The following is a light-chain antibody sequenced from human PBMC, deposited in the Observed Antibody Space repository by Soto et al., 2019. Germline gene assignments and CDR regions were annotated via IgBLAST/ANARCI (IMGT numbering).Light chain of an antibody. Sequence: QSVLTQPRPVSGSPGQSVAISCTGTSSDVGGYNYVSWYQQHPGKAPKLMIYDVSKRPSGVPDRFSGSKSGNTASLTISGLQAEDEADYYCCSYAGSNTYVFGTGTKVTV. V-gene: IGLV2-11*01. J-gene: IGLJ1*01. CDR2: DVS. CDR3: CSYAGSNTYV. CDR1: SSDVGGYNY.